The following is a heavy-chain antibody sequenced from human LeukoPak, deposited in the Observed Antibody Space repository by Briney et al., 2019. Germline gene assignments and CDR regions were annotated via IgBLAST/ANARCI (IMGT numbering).Heavy chain of an antibody. CDR1: GYTFTGYY. CDR3: AREPTSVPLWID. Sequence: ASVKVSCKASGYTFTGYYMHWVRQAPGQGLEWMGWINPNSGGTSYAQKFQGRVTMTRDTSISTAYMELSRLRSDDTAVYYCAREPTSVPLWIDWGQGTLVTVSS. CDR2: INPNSGGT. D-gene: IGHD3-3*01. V-gene: IGHV1-2*02. J-gene: IGHJ4*02.